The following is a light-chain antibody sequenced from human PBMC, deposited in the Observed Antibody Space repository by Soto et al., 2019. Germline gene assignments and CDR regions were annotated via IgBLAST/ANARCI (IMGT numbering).Light chain of an antibody. V-gene: IGKV3-15*01. CDR2: AAS. CDR1: QSVGSN. CDR3: QQYTNWPRGT. J-gene: IGKJ1*01. Sequence: EIVMTQSPATLSVSPGERATLSCRASQSVGSNLAWYQQKPGQAPRLLIYAASTRATGFPARFSGSGSGTEFTLTISSLQSEDFAVYSCQQYTNWPRGTFGQGTKVDIK.